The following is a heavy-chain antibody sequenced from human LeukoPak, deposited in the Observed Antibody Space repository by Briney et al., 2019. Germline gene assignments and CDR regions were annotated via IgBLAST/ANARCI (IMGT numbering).Heavy chain of an antibody. J-gene: IGHJ4*02. V-gene: IGHV1-8*01. D-gene: IGHD5-24*01. Sequence: ASVKVSCKASGYTFTSYDINWVRQATGQGLEWMGWMNPNSGNTAYAQKFQGRVTMTRNTSISTAYMELSSLRSEDTAGYYCAKEAPRDGYNPPPVDYWGQGTLVTVSS. CDR3: AKEAPRDGYNPPPVDY. CDR2: MNPNSGNT. CDR1: GYTFTSYD.